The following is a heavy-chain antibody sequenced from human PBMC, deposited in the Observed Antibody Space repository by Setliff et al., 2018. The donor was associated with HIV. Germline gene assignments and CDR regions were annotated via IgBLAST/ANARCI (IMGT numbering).Heavy chain of an antibody. CDR2: ISGSGDST. D-gene: IGHD2-15*01. J-gene: IGHJ6*02. V-gene: IGHV3-23*01. CDR3: AKTLPTLYPPHDYYFAMDV. CDR1: GFTFSNYA. Sequence: GSLRLSCAASGFTFSNYAMSWVRQAPGKGLEWVSVISGSGDSTFYADSLKGRFTISRDNSKNTLYLQMNSLRAEDTAAYYCAKTLPTLYPPHDYYFAMDVWGQGTTVTVSS.